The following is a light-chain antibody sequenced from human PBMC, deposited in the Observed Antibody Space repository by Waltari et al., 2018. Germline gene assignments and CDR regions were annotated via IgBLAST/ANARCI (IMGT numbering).Light chain of an antibody. J-gene: IGKJ4*01. V-gene: IGKV1-33*01. CDR1: QNITNY. CDR3: QQYHNLPLT. Sequence: DIQMTQSPSSLSASIGDRVTITCQASQNITNYLNWYQHKQGKAPNLLIYDSSSLETGVPSRFTGSGSATDFTFTISSLQPEDLATYYCQQYHNLPLTFGGGTKVEI. CDR2: DSS.